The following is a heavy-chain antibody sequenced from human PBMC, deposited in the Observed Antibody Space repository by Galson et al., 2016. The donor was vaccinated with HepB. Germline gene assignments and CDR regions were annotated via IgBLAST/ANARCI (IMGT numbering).Heavy chain of an antibody. CDR3: ARRYSRNFWNFDL. D-gene: IGHD1-26*01. CDR2: ISSNSSTI. Sequence: SLRLSCAASGFTFSSYSMNWVRQAPGKGLEWVSYISSNSSTIYYADSVKGRFTISRDNAKNSLYLQMNSLRDEDTAVYFCARRYSRNFWNFDLWGRGTLVTVSS. V-gene: IGHV3-48*02. CDR1: GFTFSSYS. J-gene: IGHJ2*01.